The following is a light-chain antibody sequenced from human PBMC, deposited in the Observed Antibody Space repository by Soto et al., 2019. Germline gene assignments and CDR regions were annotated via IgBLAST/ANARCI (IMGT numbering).Light chain of an antibody. J-gene: IGLJ3*02. V-gene: IGLV1-47*01. CDR1: SSNIGSNY. CDR2: RNN. Sequence: QAVVTQPPSASGTPGQRVNISCSGSSSNIGSNYVYWYRQFPGTAPKLLIQRNNQRPSGVPARFSGSKSGTSASLAISGLRSEDEADYYCAAWDDSLSGWVFGGGTKVTVL. CDR3: AAWDDSLSGWV.